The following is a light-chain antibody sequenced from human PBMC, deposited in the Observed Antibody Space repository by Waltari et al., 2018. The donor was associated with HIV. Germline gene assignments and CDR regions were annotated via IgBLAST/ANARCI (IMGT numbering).Light chain of an antibody. J-gene: IGKJ1*01. Sequence: EIVMTQSPATLSVSPGERATLSCRASQSVSNNLAWYQQKPGQAPRLLIYGPSTRATGTPARFSASGSVTEFTLTISSLQSEDFAIYYCQQYNEWPRTFGQGTKVEIK. CDR1: QSVSNN. CDR2: GPS. V-gene: IGKV3-15*01. CDR3: QQYNEWPRT.